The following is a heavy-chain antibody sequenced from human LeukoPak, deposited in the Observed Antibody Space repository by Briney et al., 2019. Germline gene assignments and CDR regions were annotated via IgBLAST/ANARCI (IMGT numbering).Heavy chain of an antibody. CDR3: AKDHQDSSGYYHPFDY. J-gene: IGHJ4*02. V-gene: IGHV3-30-3*01. CDR1: GFTFSSYA. Sequence: GRSLRLSCAASGFTFSSYAMHWVRQAPGKGLEWVAVISYDGSNKYYADSVKGRFTISRDNSKNTLYLQMNSLRAEDTAVYYCAKDHQDSSGYYHPFDYWGQGTLVTVSS. CDR2: ISYDGSNK. D-gene: IGHD3-22*01.